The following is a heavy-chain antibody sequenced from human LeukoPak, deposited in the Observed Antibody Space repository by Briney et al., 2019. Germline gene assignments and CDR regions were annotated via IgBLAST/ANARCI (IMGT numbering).Heavy chain of an antibody. Sequence: GESLRLSCAVAGFTFSSYSMNWVRQAPGKGLEWVSSISSSSSYIYYADSVKGRFTISRDNAKNSLYLQMNSLRAEDTAVYYCARGELADAFDIWGQGTMVTVSS. V-gene: IGHV3-21*01. CDR2: ISSSSSYI. CDR3: ARGELADAFDI. CDR1: GFTFSSYS. J-gene: IGHJ3*02. D-gene: IGHD1-26*01.